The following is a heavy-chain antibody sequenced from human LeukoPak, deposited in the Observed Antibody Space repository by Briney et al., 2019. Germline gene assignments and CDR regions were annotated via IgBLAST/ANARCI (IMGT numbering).Heavy chain of an antibody. V-gene: IGHV3-7*01. CDR3: ARDVFYLVAGTIPGDY. D-gene: IGHD6-19*01. CDR2: IKPDGSEK. Sequence: PGGSLRLSCTASGFTFNTYWMSWVRQAPGKGLEWVANIKPDGSEKYYVDSVKGRFTIPRDNAKNTLYLQMNSLRAEDTAVYYCARDVFYLVAGTIPGDYWGQGTLVTVSS. CDR1: GFTFNTYW. J-gene: IGHJ4*02.